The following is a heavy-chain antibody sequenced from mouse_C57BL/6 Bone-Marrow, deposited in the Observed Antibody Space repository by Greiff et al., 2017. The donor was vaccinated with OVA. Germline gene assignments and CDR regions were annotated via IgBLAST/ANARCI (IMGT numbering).Heavy chain of an antibody. CDR2: IDPENGDT. CDR3: ASYYGSSSGLDV. J-gene: IGHJ1*03. CDR1: GFNIKDAY. V-gene: IGHV14-4*01. D-gene: IGHD1-1*01. Sequence: EVQLQQSGAELVRPGASVKLSCTASGFNIKDAYMHWVKQRPEQGLEWIGWIDPENGDTEYASKFQGKATITADTSSNTAYLQLSSLTSEDTAVYYCASYYGSSSGLDVWGTGTTVTVSS.